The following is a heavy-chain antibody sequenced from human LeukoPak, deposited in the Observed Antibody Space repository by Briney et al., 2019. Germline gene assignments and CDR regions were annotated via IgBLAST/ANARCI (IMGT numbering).Heavy chain of an antibody. CDR2: IYTSGST. CDR1: GGSISSGSYY. CDR3: ARGPASINWFDP. V-gene: IGHV4-61*02. D-gene: IGHD2-2*01. Sequence: SETLSLTCTVSGGSISSGSYYWSWIRQPAGKGLEWIGRIYTSGSTNYNPSLKSRVTISVDTSKNQFSLKLSSVTAADTAVYYCARGPASINWFDPWGQGTLVTVSS. J-gene: IGHJ5*02.